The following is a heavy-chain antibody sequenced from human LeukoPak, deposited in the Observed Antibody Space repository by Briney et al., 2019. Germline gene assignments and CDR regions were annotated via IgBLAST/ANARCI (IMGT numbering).Heavy chain of an antibody. CDR2: IKQDGSKK. J-gene: IGHJ4*02. CDR1: GFTFNNYW. CDR3: ARDCSGNTCYRAGY. V-gene: IGHV3-7*01. D-gene: IGHD2-2*01. Sequence: GGSLRLSCAASGFTFNNYWMSWVRQAPGKGLEWVANIKQDGSKKYYVDSVKGRFTISRDNAKNSLYLQMNSLRSEDTAVYYCARDCSGNTCYRAGYWGQGTLVTVSS.